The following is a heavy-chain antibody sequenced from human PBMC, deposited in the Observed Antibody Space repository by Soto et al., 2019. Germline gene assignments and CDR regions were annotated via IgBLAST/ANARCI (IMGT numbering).Heavy chain of an antibody. Sequence: SVKVSCKASGGTFSSYAISWVRQAPGQGLEWMGGIIPIFGTANYAQKFQGRVTITADESTSTAYMELSSLRSEDTAVYYCARGGDIVVVPAAQGADAFDIWGQGTMVTVSS. J-gene: IGHJ3*02. CDR2: IIPIFGTA. V-gene: IGHV1-69*13. D-gene: IGHD2-2*01. CDR1: GGTFSSYA. CDR3: ARGGDIVVVPAAQGADAFDI.